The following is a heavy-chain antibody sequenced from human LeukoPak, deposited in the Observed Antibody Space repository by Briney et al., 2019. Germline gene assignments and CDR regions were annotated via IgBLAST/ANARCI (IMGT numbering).Heavy chain of an antibody. CDR1: GFTFSNYA. V-gene: IGHV4-34*01. Sequence: PGGSLRLSCVASGFTFSNYAMHWVRQPPGKGLEWIGEINHSGSTNYNPSLKSRVTISVDTSKNQFSLKLSSVTAADTAVYYCARDGRFPPEPLTRYFDYWGQGTLVTVSS. CDR3: ARDGRFPPEPLTRYFDY. J-gene: IGHJ4*02. CDR2: INHSGST. D-gene: IGHD1-14*01.